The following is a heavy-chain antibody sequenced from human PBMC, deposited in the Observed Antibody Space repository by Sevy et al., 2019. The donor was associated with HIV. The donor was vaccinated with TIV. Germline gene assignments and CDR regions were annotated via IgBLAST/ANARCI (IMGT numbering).Heavy chain of an antibody. Sequence: GGSLRLSCAASGFTFSSAWMSWVRQAPGKGLEWVGRIKSEIDGGAIDYAAPVKGRFSISREDSKNTVYLQMNSLKTEDTAVYYSITDPGYRGYDEEVINYYYYGMDVGGQGSTVTV. CDR3: ITDPGYRGYDEEVINYYYYGMDV. D-gene: IGHD5-12*01. J-gene: IGHJ6*02. CDR2: IKSEIDGGAI. V-gene: IGHV3-15*01. CDR1: GFTFSSAW.